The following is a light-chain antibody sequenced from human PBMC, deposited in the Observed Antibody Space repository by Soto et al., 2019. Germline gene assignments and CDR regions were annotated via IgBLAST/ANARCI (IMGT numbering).Light chain of an antibody. V-gene: IGKV3-15*01. CDR2: GAS. Sequence: EVVMTQSPATLSVSPGERATLSCRASQSVSSNLAWYQHKPGQAPRLLIYGASTRATDTPARFSGSGSGTEFTLTISSLQSEDFVVYYCQQYDNWPPWTFGQGTKVEIK. CDR3: QQYDNWPPWT. CDR1: QSVSSN. J-gene: IGKJ1*01.